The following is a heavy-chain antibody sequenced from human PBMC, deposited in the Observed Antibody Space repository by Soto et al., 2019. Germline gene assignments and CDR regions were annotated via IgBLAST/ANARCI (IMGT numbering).Heavy chain of an antibody. V-gene: IGHV2-5*02. D-gene: IGHD6-13*01. CDR3: SHPDGSSWSLYFDY. CDR1: GFSLSTSGVG. J-gene: IGHJ4*02. Sequence: QITLKESGPTLVKPTQTLTLTCTFSGFSLSTSGVGVGWIRQPPGKALEWLALIYWDDDKRYSPSLKSRLTITKDTSKNQVVLTMTNMDPVDTATYYCSHPDGSSWSLYFDYWGQGTLVTVSS. CDR2: IYWDDDK.